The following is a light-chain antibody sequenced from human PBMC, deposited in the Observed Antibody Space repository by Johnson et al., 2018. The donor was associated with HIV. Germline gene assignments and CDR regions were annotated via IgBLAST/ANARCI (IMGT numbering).Light chain of an antibody. J-gene: IGLJ1*01. CDR3: GTWDNSLSAFYV. CDR1: SSNIGKNY. CDR2: DNH. V-gene: IGLV1-51*01. Sequence: QSVLTQPPSVSAAPGQKVTISCSGSSSNIGKNYVSWYQQLPGTAPKLLIFDNHKRPSGIPDRFSGSKSGTSATLGITGLQTGDEADYYCGTWDNSLSAFYVFGTGTKVTVL.